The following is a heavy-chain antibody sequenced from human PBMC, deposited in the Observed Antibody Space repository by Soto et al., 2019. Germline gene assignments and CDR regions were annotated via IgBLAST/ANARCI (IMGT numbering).Heavy chain of an antibody. CDR1: GFSFSDYY. J-gene: IGHJ4*02. D-gene: IGHD5-12*01. CDR3: ARGGYNGYLIY. CDR2: ISSSGSPI. Sequence: GGSLRLSCAASGFSFSDYYMTWIRQAPGKGLEWVSYISSSGSPIYYADSVKGRFTISRDNAKNSLYLQMNSLRAEDTAVYYCARGGYNGYLIYWGQGNLVTVSS. V-gene: IGHV3-11*01.